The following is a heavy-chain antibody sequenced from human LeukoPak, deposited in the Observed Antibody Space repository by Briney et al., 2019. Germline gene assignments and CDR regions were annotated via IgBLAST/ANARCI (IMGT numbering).Heavy chain of an antibody. Sequence: GGSLRLSCAASGFTFSSYGMHWVRQAPGKGLEWVAVISYDGSNKYYADSVKGRFTISRDNSKNTLYLQMNSLRAEDTAVYYCAKDHTTAAFDYWGQGTLVTVSS. V-gene: IGHV3-30*18. CDR2: ISYDGSNK. J-gene: IGHJ4*02. CDR3: AKDHTTAAFDY. CDR1: GFTFSSYG. D-gene: IGHD4-11*01.